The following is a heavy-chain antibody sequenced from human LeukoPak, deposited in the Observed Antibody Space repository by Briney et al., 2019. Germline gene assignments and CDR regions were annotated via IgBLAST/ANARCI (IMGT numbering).Heavy chain of an antibody. D-gene: IGHD3-9*01. CDR2: IGASGGST. CDR1: RFTFSSYA. J-gene: IGHJ4*02. CDR3: AKGDILTGSYFDY. Sequence: PGGSLRLSCAPSRFTFSSYAMSRVRQAPGKGLEWVSAIGASGGSTYYADSVKGRFTISRDNSKNTLYLQMNSLRAEDTAVYYCAKGDILTGSYFDYWGQGTLVTVSS. V-gene: IGHV3-23*01.